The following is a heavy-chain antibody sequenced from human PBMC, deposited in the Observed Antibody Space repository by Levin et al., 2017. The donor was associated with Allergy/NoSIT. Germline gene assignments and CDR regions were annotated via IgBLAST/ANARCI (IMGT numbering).Heavy chain of an antibody. CDR2: ISGSGGST. D-gene: IGHD3-3*01. CDR1: GFTFSSYA. V-gene: IGHV3-23*01. J-gene: IGHJ4*02. Sequence: GGSLRLSCAASGFTFSSYAMSWVRQAPGKGLEWVSAISGSGGSTYYADSVKGRFTISRDNSKNTLYLQMNSLRAEDTAVYYCAKGGYYDFWSGYYRYFDYWGQGTLVTVSS. CDR3: AKGGYYDFWSGYYRYFDY.